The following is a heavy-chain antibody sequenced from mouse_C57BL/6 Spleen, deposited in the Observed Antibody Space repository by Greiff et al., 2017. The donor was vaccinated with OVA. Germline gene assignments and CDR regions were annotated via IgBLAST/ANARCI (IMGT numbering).Heavy chain of an antibody. Sequence: VQLVESGAELARPGASVKLSCKASGYTFTSYGISWVKQRTGQGLEWIGEIYPRSGNTYYNEKFKGKATLTADKSSSTAYMELRSLTSEDSAVYFCAQLYYDYVWDYWGQGTTLTVSS. CDR2: IYPRSGNT. J-gene: IGHJ2*01. V-gene: IGHV1-81*01. CDR3: AQLYYDYVWDY. CDR1: GYTFTSYG. D-gene: IGHD2-4*01.